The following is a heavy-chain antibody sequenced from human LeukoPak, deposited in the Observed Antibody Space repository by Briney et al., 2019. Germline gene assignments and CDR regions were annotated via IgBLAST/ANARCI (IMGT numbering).Heavy chain of an antibody. V-gene: IGHV3-30*02. D-gene: IGHD5-24*01. CDR2: IRYDGSNK. Sequence: GGSLRLSCAASGFTFSSYGMHWVRQAPGKGLEWVAFIRYDGSNKYYADSVKGRFTISRDNSKNTLYLQMNSLRAEDTAVYYCANGRFLMATIPEGDAFDIWGQGTMVTVSS. CDR3: ANGRFLMATIPEGDAFDI. J-gene: IGHJ3*02. CDR1: GFTFSSYG.